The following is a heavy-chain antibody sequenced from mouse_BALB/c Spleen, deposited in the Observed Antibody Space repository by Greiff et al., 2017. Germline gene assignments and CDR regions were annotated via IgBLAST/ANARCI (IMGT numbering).Heavy chain of an antibody. J-gene: IGHJ4*01. Sequence: QVQLKESGAELARPGASVKMSCKASGYTFTSYTMHWVKQRPGQGLEWIGYINPSSGYTNYNQKFKDKATLTADKSSSTAYMQLSSLTSEDSAVYYCARPIYDGYYYYAMDYWGQGTSVTVSS. D-gene: IGHD2-3*01. V-gene: IGHV1-4*01. CDR2: INPSSGYT. CDR1: GYTFTSYT. CDR3: ARPIYDGYYYYAMDY.